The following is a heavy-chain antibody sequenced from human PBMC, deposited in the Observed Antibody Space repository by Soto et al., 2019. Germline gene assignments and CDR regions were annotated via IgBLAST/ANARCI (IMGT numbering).Heavy chain of an antibody. CDR2: IKSKTDGGTT. D-gene: IGHD5-12*01. Sequence: PGGSLRLSCTASGSTFSNAWMSWVRKAPGKGREWVGRIKSKTDGGTTDYAAPVKGRFTISRDDSKNTLYLQMNSLKTEDTAVYYCTTDRGWLQFLGYYYYYGMDVWGQGTTVTVSS. CDR1: GSTFSNAW. J-gene: IGHJ6*02. CDR3: TTDRGWLQFLGYYYYYGMDV. V-gene: IGHV3-15*01.